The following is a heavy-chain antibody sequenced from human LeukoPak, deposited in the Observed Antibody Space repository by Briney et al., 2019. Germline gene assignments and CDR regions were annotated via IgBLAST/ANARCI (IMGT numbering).Heavy chain of an antibody. CDR2: INPNSGGT. V-gene: IGHV1-2*02. J-gene: IGHJ4*02. Sequence: ASVKVSCKASGYTFTSYGISWVRQAPGQGLEWMGWINPNSGGTNYAQKFQGRVTMTRDTSISTAYMELSRLRSDDTAVYYCARDYGDYVLYFGYWGQGTLVTVSS. D-gene: IGHD4-17*01. CDR1: GYTFTSYG. CDR3: ARDYGDYVLYFGY.